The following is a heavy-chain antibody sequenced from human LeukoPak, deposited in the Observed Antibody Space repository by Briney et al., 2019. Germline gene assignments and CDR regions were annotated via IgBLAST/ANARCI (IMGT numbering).Heavy chain of an antibody. CDR3: ARDCAQGGSSCNNDY. Sequence: GRSLRLSCVTSGFRFNTYAIHWVRQAPGKGLEWVALISYNGGRKEYADSVKGRFTIDRDNSMNTVYLQMNGLRPDDTAVYYCARDCAQGGSSCNNDYWGQGTLVTVSS. V-gene: IGHV3-30*04. CDR2: ISYNGGRK. D-gene: IGHD2-2*02. CDR1: GFRFNTYA. J-gene: IGHJ4*02.